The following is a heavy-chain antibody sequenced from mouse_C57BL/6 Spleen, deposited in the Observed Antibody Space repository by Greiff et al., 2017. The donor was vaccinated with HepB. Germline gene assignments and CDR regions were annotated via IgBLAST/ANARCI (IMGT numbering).Heavy chain of an antibody. Sequence: EVKLVESGGGLVKPGGSLKLSCAASGFTFSDYGMHWVRQAPEKGLEWVAYISSGSSTIYYADTVKGRFTISRDNAKNTLFLQMTSLRSEDTAMYYCARGDGSSPFAYWGQGTLVTVSA. CDR2: ISSGSSTI. CDR1: GFTFSDYG. D-gene: IGHD1-1*01. CDR3: ARGDGSSPFAY. V-gene: IGHV5-17*01. J-gene: IGHJ3*01.